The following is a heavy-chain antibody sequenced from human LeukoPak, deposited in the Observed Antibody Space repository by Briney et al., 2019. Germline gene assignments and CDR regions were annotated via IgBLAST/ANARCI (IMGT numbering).Heavy chain of an antibody. D-gene: IGHD3-3*01. V-gene: IGHV3-7*01. J-gene: IGHJ4*02. CDR1: GSTFSSYW. CDR2: IKQDGSEK. CDR3: ARDPTIFGVVIVPDY. Sequence: GGSLRLSCAASGSTFSSYWMSWVRQAPGKGLEWVANIKQDGSEKYYVDSVKGRFTISRDNAKNSLYLQMNSLRAEDTAVYYCARDPTIFGVVIVPDYWGQGTLVTVSS.